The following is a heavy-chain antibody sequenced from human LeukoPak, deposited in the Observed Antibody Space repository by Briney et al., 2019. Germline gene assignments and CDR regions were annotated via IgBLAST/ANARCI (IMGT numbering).Heavy chain of an antibody. CDR1: GGTFINYA. D-gene: IGHD4-11*01. V-gene: IGHV1-69*05. CDR3: ASVTVTTWAPDGHMDV. J-gene: IGHJ6*03. Sequence: SVKVSCKASGGTFINYAISWVRQAPGQGLEGMGRIIPMFGTTNYAQKFQGRVTITTDESTSTAYLEVSSLRIEDTAVYYCASVTVTTWAPDGHMDVWGKGTTVTVSS. CDR2: IIPMFGTT.